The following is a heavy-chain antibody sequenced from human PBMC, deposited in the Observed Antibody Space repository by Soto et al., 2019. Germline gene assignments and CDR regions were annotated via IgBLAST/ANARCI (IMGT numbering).Heavy chain of an antibody. CDR2: INPSGGST. CDR3: ATRGPSTVTTAFDY. CDR1: GYTFTSYY. J-gene: IGHJ4*02. V-gene: IGHV1-46*01. Sequence: QVLLVQSGAEVKKPGASVKVSCKASGYTFTSYYIHWVRQAPGQGLEWMGIINPSGGSTNYAQEFQGRVTVTRDTSTSTVYMELRSLRSDDTAVYYCATRGPSTVTTAFDYWGQGPLVTVSS. D-gene: IGHD4-17*01.